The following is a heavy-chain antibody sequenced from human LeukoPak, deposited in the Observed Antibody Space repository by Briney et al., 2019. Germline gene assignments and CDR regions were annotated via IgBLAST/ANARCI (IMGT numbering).Heavy chain of an antibody. CDR3: ARDPLLYSYGQTYYYGMDV. Sequence: GGSLRLSCAASGFTVSSNYMSWVRQAPGKGLEWVSVIYSGGSTYYADSVKGRFTISRDNSKNTLYLQMNSLRAEDAAVYYCARDPLLYSYGQTYYYGMDVWGQGTTVTVSS. CDR1: GFTVSSNY. J-gene: IGHJ6*02. V-gene: IGHV3-53*01. CDR2: IYSGGST. D-gene: IGHD5-18*01.